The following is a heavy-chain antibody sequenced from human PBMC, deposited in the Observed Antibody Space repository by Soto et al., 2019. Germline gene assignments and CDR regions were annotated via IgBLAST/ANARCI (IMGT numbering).Heavy chain of an antibody. J-gene: IGHJ5*02. V-gene: IGHV3-74*01. CDR1: GFTFRNYW. CDR3: ARELGYDFQP. D-gene: IGHD3-3*01. CDR2: INSDGSST. Sequence: PGGSLRLSCAASGFTFRNYWMHLVRQAPGKGLVWVSRINSDGSSTNYADSVKGRFTISRDNAKNTLYLQMNSLRAEDTAVYYCARELGYDFQPWGQGTLVTVSS.